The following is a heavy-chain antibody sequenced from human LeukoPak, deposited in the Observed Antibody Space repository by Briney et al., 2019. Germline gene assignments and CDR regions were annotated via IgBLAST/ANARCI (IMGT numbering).Heavy chain of an antibody. CDR1: GVTFSSYA. D-gene: IGHD3-16*01. Sequence: GGSLRLFCAASGVTFSSYAMSWVRQAPGKGLEWVSAISGSGGSTYYADSVKGRFTISRDNSKNTLSLQTNSLRAEDTAVYYCAKDKCLGQKGVDYWVQGTLVTVSS. V-gene: IGHV3-23*01. CDR3: AKDKCLGQKGVDY. CDR2: ISGSGGST. J-gene: IGHJ4*02.